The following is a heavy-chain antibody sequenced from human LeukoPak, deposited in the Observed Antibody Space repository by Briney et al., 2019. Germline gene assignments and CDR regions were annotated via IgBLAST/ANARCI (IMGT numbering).Heavy chain of an antibody. CDR1: GFTFSNYW. V-gene: IGHV3-7*01. CDR3: ATYSSLNRREFQY. J-gene: IGHJ1*01. Sequence: GGSLRLSCEGSGFTFSNYWIGWVRQAPGKGLQWVANIKTDGSEKYYVDSVKGRFTISRDNAKNSLYLQMNSLRAEDTAVYYCATYSSLNRREFQYWGQGTLLTVSS. CDR2: IKTDGSEK. D-gene: IGHD3-22*01.